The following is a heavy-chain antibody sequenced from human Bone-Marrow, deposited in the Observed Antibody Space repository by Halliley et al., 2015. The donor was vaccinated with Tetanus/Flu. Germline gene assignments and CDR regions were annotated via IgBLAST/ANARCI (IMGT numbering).Heavy chain of an antibody. Sequence: LEWMGYISYSGNNYNNPSLTSRVRISIDTSKNQFSLNLMSVTVADTAVYYCARVGTIQTLGGLDVWGQGTTVSVSS. CDR2: ISYSGNN. D-gene: IGHD1-26*01. J-gene: IGHJ6*02. V-gene: IGHV4-30-2*05. CDR3: ARVGTIQTLGGLDV.